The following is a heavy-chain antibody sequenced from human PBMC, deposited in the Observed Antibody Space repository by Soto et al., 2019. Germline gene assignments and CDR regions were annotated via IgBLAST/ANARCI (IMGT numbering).Heavy chain of an antibody. CDR2: ISGSGGST. V-gene: IGHV3-23*01. CDR3: AKGAYILTGYYIPFFDY. J-gene: IGHJ4*02. D-gene: IGHD3-9*01. Sequence: PGGSLRLSCAASGFTFSSYAMSWVRQAPGKGLEWVSAISGSGGSTYYADSVKGRFTISRDNSKNTLYLQMNSLRAEDTAVYYCAKGAYILTGYYIPFFDYWGQGTLVTVSS. CDR1: GFTFSSYA.